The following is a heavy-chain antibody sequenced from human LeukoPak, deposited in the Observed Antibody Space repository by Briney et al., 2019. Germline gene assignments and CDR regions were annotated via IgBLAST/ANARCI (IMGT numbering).Heavy chain of an antibody. CDR3: ARPHSPYQYYFDY. V-gene: IGHV3-11*01. J-gene: IGHJ4*02. CDR1: GFTFSDSY. CDR2: ISTSGSTI. D-gene: IGHD2-2*01. Sequence: KPGGSLRLSCAGSGFTFSDSYMTWNRQAPGKGLEWVSYISTSGSTIDYADSVKGRFTISRDNAKNSLYLQMNSLRAEDTAVYFCARPHSPYQYYFDYWGQGTLVTVSS.